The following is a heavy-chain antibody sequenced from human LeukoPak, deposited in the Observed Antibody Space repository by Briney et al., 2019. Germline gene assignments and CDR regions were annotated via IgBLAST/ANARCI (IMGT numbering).Heavy chain of an antibody. CDR1: GFTFSSYG. Sequence: GGSLRLSCAASGFTFSSYGMHWVRQAPGKGLEWAAVIWYDGSNKYYADSVKGRSTISRDNSKNTLYLQMNSLRAEDTAVYYCARDPSSCSGGSCPSDYWGQGTLVTVSS. CDR2: IWYDGSNK. J-gene: IGHJ4*02. D-gene: IGHD2-15*01. V-gene: IGHV3-33*01. CDR3: ARDPSSCSGGSCPSDY.